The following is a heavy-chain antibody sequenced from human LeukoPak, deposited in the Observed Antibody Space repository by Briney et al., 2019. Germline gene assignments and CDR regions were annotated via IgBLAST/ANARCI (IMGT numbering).Heavy chain of an antibody. CDR2: ISSSSSYI. V-gene: IGHV3-21*04. CDR3: ASSEGYSSSWPLVGY. Sequence: GGSLRLSCAASGFTFSSYSMNWVRQAPGKGLEWVSSISSSSSYIYYADSVKGRFTISRDNSKNTLYLQMNSLRAEDTAVYYCASSEGYSSSWPLVGYWGQGTLVTVSS. CDR1: GFTFSSYS. J-gene: IGHJ4*02. D-gene: IGHD6-13*01.